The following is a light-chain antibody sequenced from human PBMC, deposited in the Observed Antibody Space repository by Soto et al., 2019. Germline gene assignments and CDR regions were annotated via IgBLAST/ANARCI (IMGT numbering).Light chain of an antibody. CDR2: DDS. CDR1: NIGSKS. CDR3: QVWDSSSDLVV. Sequence: SYELTQPPSVSVAPGQTARITCGGNNIGSKSVHWYQQKPGQAPVLVVYDDSDRPSGIPERFSGSNSGNTATLTISRDEAGDEADYYCQVWDSSSDLVVFGGGTKVTVL. J-gene: IGLJ2*01. V-gene: IGLV3-21*02.